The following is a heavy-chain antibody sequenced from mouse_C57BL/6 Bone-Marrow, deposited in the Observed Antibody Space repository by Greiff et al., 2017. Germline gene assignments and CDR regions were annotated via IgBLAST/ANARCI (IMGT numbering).Heavy chain of an antibody. Sequence: VQLVESGAELARPGASVKLSCKASGYTFTSYGISWVKQRTGQGLEWIGEIYPRSGNTYYNEKFKGKATLTADKSSSTAYMELRSLTSEDSAVYFCARPYYYGSSYEDYWGQGTTLTVSS. CDR1: GYTFTSYG. CDR2: IYPRSGNT. D-gene: IGHD1-1*01. V-gene: IGHV1-81*01. J-gene: IGHJ2*01. CDR3: ARPYYYGSSYEDY.